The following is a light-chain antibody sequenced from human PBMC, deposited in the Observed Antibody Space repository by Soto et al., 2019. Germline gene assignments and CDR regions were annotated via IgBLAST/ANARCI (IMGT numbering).Light chain of an antibody. CDR1: SSNIGAGYD. CDR3: QSYDSSLSGLV. V-gene: IGLV1-40*01. Sequence: QAVVTQPPSVSGAPGQRVTISCTGSSSNIGAGYDVHWYQQLPGTAPKPLIYGNSNRPSGVPDRFSGSKSGTSASLAITGLQAEDEADYYCQSYDSSLSGLVFGGGTKVTVL. CDR2: GNS. J-gene: IGLJ2*01.